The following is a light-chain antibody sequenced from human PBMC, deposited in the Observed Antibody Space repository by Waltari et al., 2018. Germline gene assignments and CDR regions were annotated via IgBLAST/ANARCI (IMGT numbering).Light chain of an antibody. J-gene: IGKJ2*01. CDR2: GAS. V-gene: IGKV3-15*01. CDR1: QTIKSH. Sequence: VMTQSPAILSVSPGESAALSCRASQTIKSHLAWYQQKPGQAPRLLIYGASTRAASSPARFSGGGSGTEFILTISSLQSEDFATNHCQQYNNWPLYTFGQGTKLEI. CDR3: QQYNNWPLYT.